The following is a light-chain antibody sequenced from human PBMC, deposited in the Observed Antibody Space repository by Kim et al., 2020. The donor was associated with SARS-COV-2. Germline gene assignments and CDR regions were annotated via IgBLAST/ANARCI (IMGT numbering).Light chain of an antibody. CDR1: SSDVGSYNL. CDR3: CSYAGSSTFDFWV. CDR2: EVS. J-gene: IGLJ3*02. Sequence: QSALTQPASVSGSPGQSITISCTGTSSDVGSYNLVSWYQQHPGKAPKLMIYEVSKRPSGVSNRFSGSKSGNTASLTISGLQAEDEADYYCCSYAGSSTFDFWVFGGGTQLTVL. V-gene: IGLV2-23*02.